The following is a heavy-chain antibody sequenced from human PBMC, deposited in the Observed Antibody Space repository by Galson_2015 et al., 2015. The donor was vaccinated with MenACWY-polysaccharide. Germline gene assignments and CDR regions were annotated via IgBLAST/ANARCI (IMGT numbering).Heavy chain of an antibody. CDR3: AKDPESYVDCGGDCYSVAGFDY. Sequence: SLRLSCAASGFTFSSYGMHWVRQAPGKGLEWVAVISYDGSNKYYADSVKGRFTISRDDSKNTLYLQMNSLRAEDTAVYYCAKDPESYVDCGGDCYSVAGFDYWGQGTLVTVSS. CDR1: GFTFSSYG. V-gene: IGHV3-30*18. J-gene: IGHJ4*02. CDR2: ISYDGSNK. D-gene: IGHD2-21*02.